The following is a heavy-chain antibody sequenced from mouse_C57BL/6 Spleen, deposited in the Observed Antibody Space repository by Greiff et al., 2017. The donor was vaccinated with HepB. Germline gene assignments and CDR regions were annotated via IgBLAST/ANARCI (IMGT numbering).Heavy chain of an antibody. CDR1: GYTFTDYY. CDR3: ARRGYGSSYGY. J-gene: IGHJ2*01. D-gene: IGHD1-1*01. Sequence: QVQLQQSGAELVRPGASVKLSCKASGYTFTDYYINWVKQRPGQGLEWIARIYPGSGNTYYNEKFKGKATLTAEKSSSTAYMQLSSLTSEDSAVYFCARRGYGSSYGYWGQGTTLTVSS. CDR2: IYPGSGNT. V-gene: IGHV1-76*01.